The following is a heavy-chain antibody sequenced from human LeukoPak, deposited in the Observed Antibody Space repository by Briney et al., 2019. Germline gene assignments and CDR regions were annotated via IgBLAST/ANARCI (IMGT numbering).Heavy chain of an antibody. Sequence: PGGSLRLSCAASGFTFSTYNMNWVRQAPGKGLVWVSRINSDGSSTSYADSVKGRFTISRGNAKNTLYLQMNSLGAEDTAVYYCARRSAVTGGLDYWGQGTLVTVSS. D-gene: IGHD6-19*01. CDR2: INSDGSST. CDR1: GFTFSTYN. V-gene: IGHV3-74*01. CDR3: ARRSAVTGGLDY. J-gene: IGHJ4*02.